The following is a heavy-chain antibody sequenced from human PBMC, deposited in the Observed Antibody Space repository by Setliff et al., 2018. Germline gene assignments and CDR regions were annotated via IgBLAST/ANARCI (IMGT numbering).Heavy chain of an antibody. D-gene: IGHD2-21*01. CDR3: VRGRTSGLFLSRFDP. CDR1: GDSISIGAYF. J-gene: IGHJ5*02. V-gene: IGHV4-31*03. Sequence: SETLSLTCSVSGDSISIGAYFWSWNRHRPGEGLEYIGHITSSGYTNYSPSLQGRVAISEDTSENQFSLKLSSVTAADTAIYFCVRGRTSGLFLSRFDPWGQGTLVTVSS. CDR2: ITSSGYT.